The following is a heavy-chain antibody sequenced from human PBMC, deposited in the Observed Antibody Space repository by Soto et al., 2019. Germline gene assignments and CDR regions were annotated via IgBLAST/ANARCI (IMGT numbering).Heavy chain of an antibody. D-gene: IGHD2-2*01. CDR2: FYYSENT. CDR1: GGSISSKSYS. J-gene: IGHJ6*02. Sequence: PSETLSLTCSVSGGSISSKSYSWGWIRQPPGKGLEWIGTFYYSENTYYNPSLKSRVTISVDTSKNQFSLRLTSVTAADTAVYFCARFSTLGKAYGVDVWGQGTMVTVAS. CDR3: ARFSTLGKAYGVDV. V-gene: IGHV4-39*01.